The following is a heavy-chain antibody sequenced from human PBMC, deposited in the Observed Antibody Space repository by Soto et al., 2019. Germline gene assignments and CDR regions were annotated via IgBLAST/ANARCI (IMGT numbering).Heavy chain of an antibody. CDR2: IYPGDSDT. CDR3: ARVSGKAVPSDLPHYFYGMDV. CDR1: GYSFTSYW. D-gene: IGHD2-2*01. Sequence: PGESLKISCKGSGYSFTSYWIGWVRQMPGKGLEWMGIIYPGDSDTRYSPSFQGQVTISADKSISTAYLQWSSLKASDTAMYYCARVSGKAVPSDLPHYFYGMDVWGQGTTVTVSS. V-gene: IGHV5-51*01. J-gene: IGHJ6*02.